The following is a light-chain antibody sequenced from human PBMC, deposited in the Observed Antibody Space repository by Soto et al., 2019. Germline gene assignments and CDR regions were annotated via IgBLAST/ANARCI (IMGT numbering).Light chain of an antibody. CDR2: ADN. Sequence: QSVLTQPPSVSGAPGQRVTISCAGASSNVGPGDAVHWYQHLPGTAPKLLIYADNNRPSGVPDRFSASKSGTSSSLAITGLQAEDEGDYSCQSYDNGLSVDVFGTGTKLTVL. CDR1: SSNVGPGDA. CDR3: QSYDNGLSVDV. J-gene: IGLJ1*01. V-gene: IGLV1-40*01.